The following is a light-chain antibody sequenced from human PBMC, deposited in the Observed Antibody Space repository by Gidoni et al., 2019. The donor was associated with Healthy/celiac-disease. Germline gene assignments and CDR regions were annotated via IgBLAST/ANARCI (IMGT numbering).Light chain of an antibody. Sequence: SYELTQPPSVSVSPGQTARITCSGDALPKQYAYWYQQKPGKAPVLVIYKDSERPSGIPERFSGSSSGTTVTLTISGVQSEDEADYYCQSADSSGTYVVFCGGTKLTVL. J-gene: IGLJ2*01. V-gene: IGLV3-25*03. CDR1: ALPKQY. CDR2: KDS. CDR3: QSADSSGTYVV.